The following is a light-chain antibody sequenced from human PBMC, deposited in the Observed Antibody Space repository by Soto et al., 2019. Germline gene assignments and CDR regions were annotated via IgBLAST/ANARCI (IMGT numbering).Light chain of an antibody. CDR3: QQYYSYSFT. Sequence: AIRMTQSPSSFSASTGDRVTITCRASQGISSYLAWYQQKPGKAPTLLIYAASTLQSGVPSRFSGSGSGTDFTLTISCLQSEDFATYYCQQYYSYSFTFGPGTKVDIK. V-gene: IGKV1-8*01. CDR1: QGISSY. J-gene: IGKJ3*01. CDR2: AAS.